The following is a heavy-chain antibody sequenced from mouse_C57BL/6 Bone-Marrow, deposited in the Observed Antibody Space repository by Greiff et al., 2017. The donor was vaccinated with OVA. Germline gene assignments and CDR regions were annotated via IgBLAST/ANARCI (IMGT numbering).Heavy chain of an antibody. J-gene: IGHJ1*03. CDR1: GYTFTSYW. CDR3: ATMITTRDLYFDV. Sequence: VQLKESGAELVKPGASVKLSCKASGYTFTSYWMHWVKQRPGQGLEWIGMIHPNSGSTNYNEKFKSKATPTVDKSSSTAYMQLSSLTSEDSAVYYCATMITTRDLYFDVWGTGTTVTVSS. D-gene: IGHD2-4*01. CDR2: IHPNSGST. V-gene: IGHV1-64*01.